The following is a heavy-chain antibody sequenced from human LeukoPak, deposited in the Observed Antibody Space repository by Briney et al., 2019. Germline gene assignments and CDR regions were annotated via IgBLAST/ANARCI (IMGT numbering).Heavy chain of an antibody. D-gene: IGHD3-10*01. CDR2: ISWNSGSI. CDR1: EFTFDDYA. Sequence: GGSLRLSCAASEFTFDDYAMHWVRQAPGKGLEWVSGISWNSGSIGYADSVKGRFTISRDNAKNSLYLQMNSLRAEDTALYYCAKDYGSGSYSYGMDVWGQGTTVTVSS. V-gene: IGHV3-9*01. J-gene: IGHJ6*02. CDR3: AKDYGSGSYSYGMDV.